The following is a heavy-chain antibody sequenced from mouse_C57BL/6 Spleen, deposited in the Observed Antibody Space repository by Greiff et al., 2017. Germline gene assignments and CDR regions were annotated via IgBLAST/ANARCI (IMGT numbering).Heavy chain of an antibody. J-gene: IGHJ4*01. V-gene: IGHV1-54*01. CDR3: ARSTVVAGSAMDY. Sequence: QVQLQQSGAELVRPGTSVTVSCKASGYAFTNYLIEWVKQRPGQGLEWIGVINPGSGGTNYNEKFKGKATLTADKSSSTAYMQLSSLTSEDSAVYFCARSTVVAGSAMDYWGQGTSVTVSS. CDR2: INPGSGGT. D-gene: IGHD1-1*01. CDR1: GYAFTNYL.